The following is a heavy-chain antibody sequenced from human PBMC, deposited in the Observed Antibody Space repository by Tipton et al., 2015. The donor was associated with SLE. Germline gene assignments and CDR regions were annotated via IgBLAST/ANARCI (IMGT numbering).Heavy chain of an antibody. V-gene: IGHV4-38-2*01. CDR2: IYYSGST. D-gene: IGHD3-10*01. CDR3: ARWYYGSGSYAFDI. CDR1: GFTVITDY. J-gene: IGHJ3*02. Sequence: LRLSCAASGFTVITDYMSWVRQAPGKGLEWIGIIYYSGSTYYNPSLKSRVTTSVDTSKNQFSLKLSSVTAADTAVYYCARWYYGSGSYAFDIWGQGTMVTVSS.